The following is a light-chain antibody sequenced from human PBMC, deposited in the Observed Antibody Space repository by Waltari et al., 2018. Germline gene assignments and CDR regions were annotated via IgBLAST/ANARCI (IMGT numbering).Light chain of an antibody. V-gene: IGLV3-1*01. CDR2: QST. J-gene: IGLJ2*01. CDR1: KMGDKF. CDR3: QAWDTITGGV. Sequence: SYELTQPPSVSVSPGQTASITCSGHKMGDKFACWYQQKPGQSPVLVIYQSTNRPSGIPERVSGSNSGNTATLTISGTQAMDEADYYCQAWDTITGGVFGGGTKLTVL.